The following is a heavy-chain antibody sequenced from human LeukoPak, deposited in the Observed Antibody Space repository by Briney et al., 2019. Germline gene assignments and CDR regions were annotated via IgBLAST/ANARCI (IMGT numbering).Heavy chain of an antibody. D-gene: IGHD3-10*02. CDR2: ISSSGGTI. Sequence: PGGSLRFSCAASGFTFSNYGMNWVRQAPGKGLEWVSYISSSGGTIYYADSVKGRFTISRDNAKNSLYLQMNSLRAEDTAVYYCAELGITMIGGVWGKGTTVTISS. J-gene: IGHJ6*04. CDR3: AELGITMIGGV. V-gene: IGHV3-48*04. CDR1: GFTFSNYG.